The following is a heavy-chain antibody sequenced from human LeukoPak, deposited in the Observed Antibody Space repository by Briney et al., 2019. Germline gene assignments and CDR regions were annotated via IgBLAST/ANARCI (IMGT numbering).Heavy chain of an antibody. CDR2: ISAYNGNT. CDR3: ARSMAFYGSGSLDY. Sequence: ASVEVSCKASGYTFTSYGISWVRQAPGQGLEWMGWISAYNGNTNYAQKLQGRVTMTTDTSTSTAYMELRSLRSDDTAVYYCARSMAFYGSGSLDYWGQGTLVTVSS. CDR1: GYTFTSYG. D-gene: IGHD3-10*01. V-gene: IGHV1-18*01. J-gene: IGHJ4*02.